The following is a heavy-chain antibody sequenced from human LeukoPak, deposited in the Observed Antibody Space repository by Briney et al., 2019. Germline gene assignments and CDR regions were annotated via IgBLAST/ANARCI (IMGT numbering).Heavy chain of an antibody. CDR3: AREFIGSFDI. J-gene: IGHJ3*02. D-gene: IGHD2-15*01. Sequence: GGSLRLSCAASGFTFSSYGMHWVRQAPGKGLEWVAVISYDGSNKYYADSVKGRFTISRDNSKNTLYLQMNSLRAEDTAVYYCAREFIGSFDIWGQGTMVTVSS. CDR2: ISYDGSNK. V-gene: IGHV3-30*03. CDR1: GFTFSSYG.